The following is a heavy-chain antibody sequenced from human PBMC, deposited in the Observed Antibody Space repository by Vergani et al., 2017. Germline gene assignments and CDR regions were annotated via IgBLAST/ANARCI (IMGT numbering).Heavy chain of an antibody. V-gene: IGHV3-23*01. Sequence: EVHLLESGGGLVQSGGSLRLSCAASGFTFSNSAMNWVRQAPGKGLEWVSGISGSGGSTYYAGSVKGRFTISRDSSKNTLYLQMNSLSAGDTAVYYCAKANPRNSGYDYLYYYHAMDVWGQGTTVTVSS. CDR2: ISGSGGST. D-gene: IGHD5-12*01. CDR1: GFTFSNSA. J-gene: IGHJ6*02. CDR3: AKANPRNSGYDYLYYYHAMDV.